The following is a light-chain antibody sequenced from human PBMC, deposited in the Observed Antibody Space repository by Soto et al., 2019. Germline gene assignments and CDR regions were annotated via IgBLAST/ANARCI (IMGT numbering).Light chain of an antibody. Sequence: EIVLTQSPGTLSLSPGERVTLSCRASQSGSSSYLAWYQQKPGQAPRLLIYGASSRATGIPDRFSVSASGTDFTLTISRLEPEDFAVYYCQHYGTSALFGPGTKVDIK. J-gene: IGKJ3*01. CDR3: QHYGTSAL. CDR2: GAS. V-gene: IGKV3-20*01. CDR1: QSGSSSY.